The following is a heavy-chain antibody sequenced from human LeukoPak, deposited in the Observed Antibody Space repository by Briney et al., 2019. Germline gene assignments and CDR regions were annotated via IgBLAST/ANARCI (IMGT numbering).Heavy chain of an antibody. D-gene: IGHD4-23*01. CDR1: GGSISSYY. CDR3: ARHVHGGNNILDY. CDR2: IYYSGST. J-gene: IGHJ4*02. V-gene: IGHV4-59*08. Sequence: PSETLPLTCTVSGGSISSYYWSWIRQPPGKGLEWIGYIYYSGSTNYNPSLKSRVTISVDTPKNQFSLKLSSVTAADTAVYYCARHVHGGNNILDYWGQGTLVTVSS.